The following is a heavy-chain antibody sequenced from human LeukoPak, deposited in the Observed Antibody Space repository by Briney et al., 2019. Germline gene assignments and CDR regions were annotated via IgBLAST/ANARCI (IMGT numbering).Heavy chain of an antibody. CDR2: INPSGGST. J-gene: IGHJ6*02. Sequence: ASVKVSCKASGYTFTSYYMHWVRRAPGQGLEWMGIINPSGGSTSYAQKFQGRVTMTRDTSTSTVYMELSSLRSEDTAVYYCARERRYYYDSGPSYYYYGMDVWGQGTTVTVSS. D-gene: IGHD3-22*01. V-gene: IGHV1-46*01. CDR3: ARERRYYYDSGPSYYYYGMDV. CDR1: GYTFTSYY.